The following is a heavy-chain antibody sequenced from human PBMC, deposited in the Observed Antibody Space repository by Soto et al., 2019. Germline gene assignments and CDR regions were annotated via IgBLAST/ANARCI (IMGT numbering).Heavy chain of an antibody. CDR2: INHSGST. V-gene: IGHV4-34*01. D-gene: IGHD2-2*01. J-gene: IGHJ4*02. Sequence: SETLSLTCAFYGWSFSGYYWSWIRQPPGKGLEWIGEINHSGSTNYNPSLKSRVTISVDTSKNQFSLKLSSVTAADTAVYYCARGRDIVVVPAAMEQTYYFDYWGQGTLVTVSS. CDR3: ARGRDIVVVPAAMEQTYYFDY. CDR1: GWSFSGYY.